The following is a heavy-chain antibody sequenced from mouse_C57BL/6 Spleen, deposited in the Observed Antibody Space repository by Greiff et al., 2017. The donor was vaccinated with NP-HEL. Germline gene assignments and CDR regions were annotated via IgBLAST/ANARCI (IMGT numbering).Heavy chain of an antibody. D-gene: IGHD2-4*01. V-gene: IGHV1-62-2*01. CDR2: FSPGLGRL. CDR1: GYTFTEYT. Sequence: QVQLQQSGAELVKPGASVKLSCKASGYTFTEYTIHWVKQRSGQGLEWLGWFSPGLGRLTYNEKFEGKAALTADKSSSTGYMELSRVTSEDSAVYFCARHGYDYDGAWFAYWGQGTLVTVSA. J-gene: IGHJ3*01. CDR3: ARHGYDYDGAWFAY.